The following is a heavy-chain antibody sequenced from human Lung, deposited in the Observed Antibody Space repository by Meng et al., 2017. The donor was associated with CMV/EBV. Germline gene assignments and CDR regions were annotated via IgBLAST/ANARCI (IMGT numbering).Heavy chain of an antibody. CDR2: IYYSGST. CDR1: GGSISSSSYY. D-gene: IGHD3-16*02. Sequence: SETLSLXXTVSGGSISSSSYYWGWIRQPPGKGLEWIGSIYYSGSTYYNPSLKSRVTISVDTSKNQFSLKLSSVTAADTAVYYCARYLITFGGVIVSDYWGQGTLIXVSS. CDR3: ARYLITFGGVIVSDY. V-gene: IGHV4-39*07. J-gene: IGHJ4*02.